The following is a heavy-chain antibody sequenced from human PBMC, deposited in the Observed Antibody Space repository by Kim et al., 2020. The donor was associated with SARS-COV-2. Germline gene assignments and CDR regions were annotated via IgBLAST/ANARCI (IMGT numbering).Heavy chain of an antibody. Sequence: GGSLRLSCEASGFTFEDYAMYWVRQAPGKGLEWVSGINWSGGSIDYVDSVKGRFTISRDNAKSSLYLQMNSLRPADTALYYCAKDVRSSGSPYFFYMDVWGRGTTVTVSS. CDR2: INWSGGSI. D-gene: IGHD3-10*01. CDR3: AKDVRSSGSPYFFYMDV. V-gene: IGHV3-9*01. J-gene: IGHJ6*03. CDR1: GFTFEDYA.